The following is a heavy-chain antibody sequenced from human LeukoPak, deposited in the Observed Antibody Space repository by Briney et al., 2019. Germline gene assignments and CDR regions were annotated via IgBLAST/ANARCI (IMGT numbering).Heavy chain of an antibody. CDR1: GFTFSSYG. Sequence: GRSLRLSCAASGFTFSSYGMHWVRQAPGKGLEWVAVIGYDGSNKYYADSVKGRFTISRDNSKNTLYLQMNSLRTEDTAVYFCAKEIYYDSSAFFDYWGQGTLVTVSA. CDR2: IGYDGSNK. V-gene: IGHV3-30*18. J-gene: IGHJ4*02. D-gene: IGHD3-22*01. CDR3: AKEIYYDSSAFFDY.